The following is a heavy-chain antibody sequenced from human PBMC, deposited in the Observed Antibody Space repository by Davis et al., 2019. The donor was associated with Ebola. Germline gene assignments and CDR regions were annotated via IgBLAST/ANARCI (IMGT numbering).Heavy chain of an antibody. V-gene: IGHV3-30-3*01. CDR1: GNTFISNY. CDR2: ISYDGSNK. J-gene: IGHJ4*02. Sequence: SCKASGNTFISNYMHWVRQAPGKGLEWVAVISYDGSNKYYADSVKGRFTISRDNSKNTLYLQMNSLRAEDTAVYYCARDPATVMDYWGQGTLVTVSS. D-gene: IGHD4-17*01. CDR3: ARDPATVMDY.